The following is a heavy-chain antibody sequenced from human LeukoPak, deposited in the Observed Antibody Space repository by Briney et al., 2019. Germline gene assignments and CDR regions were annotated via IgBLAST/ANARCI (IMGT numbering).Heavy chain of an antibody. CDR1: GYTFTSYD. D-gene: IGHD6-19*01. Sequence: GASVKVSCKASGYTFTSYDINWVRQATGQGLKWMGWTNPNSGNTGYAQKFQGRVTMTRNTSISTAYMELSSLRSEDTAVYYCAREIYSSGWYSYYYYGMDVWGQGTTVTVSS. CDR2: TNPNSGNT. J-gene: IGHJ6*02. CDR3: AREIYSSGWYSYYYYGMDV. V-gene: IGHV1-8*01.